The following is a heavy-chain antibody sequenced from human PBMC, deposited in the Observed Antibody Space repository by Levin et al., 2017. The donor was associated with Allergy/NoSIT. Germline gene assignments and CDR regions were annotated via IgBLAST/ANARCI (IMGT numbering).Heavy chain of an antibody. CDR1: GFTFSDYY. CDR2: ISSSGSTI. J-gene: IGHJ6*02. D-gene: IGHD2/OR15-2a*01. CDR3: ARDKFSKWDYGMDV. V-gene: IGHV3-11*01. Sequence: GGSLRLSCAASGFTFSDYYMSWIRQAPGKGLEWVSYISSSGSTIYYADSVKGRFTISRDNAKNSLYLQMNSLRAEDTAVYYCARDKFSKWDYGMDVWGQGTTVTVSS.